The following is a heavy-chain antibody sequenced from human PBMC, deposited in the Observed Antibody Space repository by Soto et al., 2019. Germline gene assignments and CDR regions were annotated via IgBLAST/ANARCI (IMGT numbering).Heavy chain of an antibody. CDR1: GGTFSSYA. J-gene: IGHJ6*02. CDR2: IIPIFGTA. Sequence: QVQLVQSGAEVKKPGSSVKVSCKASGGTFSSYAIRWVRQAPGQGLEWMGDIIPIFGTANYAQKFQGRVTITADESTSTAYMEGSSLRSEDTAVYYCARDLSTMVRGVITLADYGMDVWGQGTTVTVSS. D-gene: IGHD3-10*01. CDR3: ARDLSTMVRGVITLADYGMDV. V-gene: IGHV1-69*12.